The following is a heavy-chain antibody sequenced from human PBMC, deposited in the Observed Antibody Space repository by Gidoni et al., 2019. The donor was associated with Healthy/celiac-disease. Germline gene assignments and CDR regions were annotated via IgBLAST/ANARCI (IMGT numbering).Heavy chain of an antibody. CDR2: ISWNSGSI. V-gene: IGHV3-9*01. CDR1: GFTFDDYA. CDR3: AKDKGWRGSGSYYSWYFDL. Sequence: EVQLVESGGGLVQPGRSLRLSCAASGFTFDDYAMHWVRQAPGKGLEWVSGISWNSGSIGYADSVKGRFTISRDNAKNSLYLQMNSLRAEDTALYYCAKDKGWRGSGSYYSWYFDLWGRGTLVTVSS. J-gene: IGHJ2*01. D-gene: IGHD3-10*01.